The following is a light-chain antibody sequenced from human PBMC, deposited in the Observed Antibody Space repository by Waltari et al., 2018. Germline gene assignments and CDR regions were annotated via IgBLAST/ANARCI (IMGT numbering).Light chain of an antibody. V-gene: IGLV1-51*01. CDR3: GTWDSSLSAWV. J-gene: IGLJ3*02. CDR2: DFH. Sequence: QSVLTQPPSVSAAPGQKVTISCSGSSSTIGTNDVSWYQQLPGAAPKLLIYDFHRRPSGFPDRFSCSKSGTSATLGITGLQTGDEADYYCGTWDSSLSAWVFGGGTKLTVL. CDR1: SSTIGTND.